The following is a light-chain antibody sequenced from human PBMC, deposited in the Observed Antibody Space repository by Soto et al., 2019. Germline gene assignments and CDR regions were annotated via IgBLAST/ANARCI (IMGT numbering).Light chain of an antibody. CDR1: QSVSTN. Sequence: EIVMTQSPATLSVSPGERATLSCRASQSVSTNLAWYQQKPGQAPSLLMYAVSTRATGVPARFSGSGSGIEFTLTISSLQSEDFAVYYCQQYDKWPPWTFGQGTKVDIK. J-gene: IGKJ1*01. CDR2: AVS. CDR3: QQYDKWPPWT. V-gene: IGKV3-15*01.